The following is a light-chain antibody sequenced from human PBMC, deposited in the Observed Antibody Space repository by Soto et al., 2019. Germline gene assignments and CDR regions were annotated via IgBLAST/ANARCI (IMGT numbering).Light chain of an antibody. J-gene: IGKJ4*01. CDR1: QSVLYSSNNKYC. CDR2: WAS. V-gene: IGKV4-1*01. Sequence: DIVMTQSPDSLAVSLGERATINCKFSQSVLYSSNNKYCLAWSQQKPGQPHKLLIYWASTRESGVPDRFSGSGSGTDFPLTISSLQSEDVAVYYCQQYFTTPLNFGGGTKVEIK. CDR3: QQYFTTPLN.